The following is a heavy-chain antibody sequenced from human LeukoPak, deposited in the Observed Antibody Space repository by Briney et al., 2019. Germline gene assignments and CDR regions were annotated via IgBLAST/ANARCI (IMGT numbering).Heavy chain of an antibody. CDR2: IYYSGST. Sequence: SETLSLTCTDSGGSISSSSYYWGWIRQPPGKGLEWVGSIYYSGSTYYNPSLKSRVTISVDTSKNQFSLKLSSVTAADTAVYYCARVQNEWQLLPGFDYWGQGTLVTVSS. CDR3: ARVQNEWQLLPGFDY. V-gene: IGHV4-39*07. D-gene: IGHD1-26*01. J-gene: IGHJ4*02. CDR1: GGSISSSSYY.